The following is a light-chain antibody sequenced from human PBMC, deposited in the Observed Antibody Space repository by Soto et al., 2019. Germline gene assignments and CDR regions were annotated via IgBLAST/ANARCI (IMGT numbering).Light chain of an antibody. Sequence: QSARSHPASVSWSPGQSITIACTGSSNDVGGYNYVSWYQQHPGQAPKLIIYEVSDRPSGVSPRFSGSKSGNTASLTISGLQVEEEADYFCTSYTSTIPYVFGSGTKVTVL. J-gene: IGLJ1*01. V-gene: IGLV2-14*01. CDR2: EVS. CDR1: SNDVGGYNY. CDR3: TSYTSTIPYV.